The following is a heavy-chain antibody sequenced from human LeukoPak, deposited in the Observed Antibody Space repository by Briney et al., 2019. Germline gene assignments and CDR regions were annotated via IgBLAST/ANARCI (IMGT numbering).Heavy chain of an antibody. D-gene: IGHD1-14*01. Sequence: GGSLRLSCTASGFTFSSFAMSWVRQAPGKGLEWVSTITGGSGAKYYADSVKGRFTISRDNSKDTLYLQMHSLRAEDTAVYYCAKAYAHNGRYFDYWGQGTLVTVSS. CDR3: AKAYAHNGRYFDY. CDR2: ITGGSGAK. CDR1: GFTFSSFA. V-gene: IGHV3-23*01. J-gene: IGHJ4*02.